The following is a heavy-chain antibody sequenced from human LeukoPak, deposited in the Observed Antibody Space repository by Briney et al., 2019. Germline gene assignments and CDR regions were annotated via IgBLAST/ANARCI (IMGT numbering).Heavy chain of an antibody. Sequence: GGSLRLSCAASGFTFSSYSMNWVRQAPGKGLEWVSSISCSSSYIYYADSVKGRFTISRDNAKNSLYLQMNSLRAEDTAVYYCARVRYYDSSGLPDVFDIWGQGTMVTVSS. CDR2: ISCSSSYI. D-gene: IGHD3-22*01. V-gene: IGHV3-21*01. CDR3: ARVRYYDSSGLPDVFDI. CDR1: GFTFSSYS. J-gene: IGHJ3*02.